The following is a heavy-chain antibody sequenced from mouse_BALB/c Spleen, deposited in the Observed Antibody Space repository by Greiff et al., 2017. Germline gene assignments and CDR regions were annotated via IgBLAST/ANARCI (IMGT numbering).Heavy chain of an antibody. CDR2: IYPGGGYT. CDR1: GYTFTNYW. J-gene: IGHJ1*01. CDR3: ARGGNYRYDVDYWYFDV. D-gene: IGHD2-14*01. Sequence: QVQLQQSGAELVRPGTSVKISCKASGYTFTNYWLGWVKQRPGHGLEWIGDIYPGGGYTNYNEKFKGKATLTADTSSSTAYMQLSSLTSEDSAVYFCARGGNYRYDVDYWYFDVWGAGTTVTVSS. V-gene: IGHV1-63*02.